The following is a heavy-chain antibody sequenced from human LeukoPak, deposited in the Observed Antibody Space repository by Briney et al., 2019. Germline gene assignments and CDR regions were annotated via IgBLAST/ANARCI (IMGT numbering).Heavy chain of an antibody. D-gene: IGHD6-25*01. Sequence: GASVKVSCKASGGTFSSYAISWVRQAPGQGLEWMGGIIPIFGTANYAQKFQGRVTITADESTSTAYMELSSLRSEDTAVYYCARESPSSSGYYYYYYMDVWGKGTTVTISS. CDR1: GGTFSSYA. J-gene: IGHJ6*03. V-gene: IGHV1-69*13. CDR2: IIPIFGTA. CDR3: ARESPSSSGYYYYYYMDV.